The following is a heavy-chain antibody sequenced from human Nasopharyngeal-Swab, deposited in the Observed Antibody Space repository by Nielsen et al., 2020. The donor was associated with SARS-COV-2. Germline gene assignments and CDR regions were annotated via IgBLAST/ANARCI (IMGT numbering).Heavy chain of an antibody. D-gene: IGHD1-26*01. CDR1: GFTFSSYA. V-gene: IGHV3-23*01. CDR2: ISASGGST. Sequence: GESLKISCAASGFTFSSYAMSWVRQAQEKGLEWVSTISASGGSTYYADSVKGRFSISRDNSKNTLYLQMNSLRAEDTAVYYCAKGRVGAHDSFFDYWGQGTLVTVSS. CDR3: AKGRVGAHDSFFDY. J-gene: IGHJ4*02.